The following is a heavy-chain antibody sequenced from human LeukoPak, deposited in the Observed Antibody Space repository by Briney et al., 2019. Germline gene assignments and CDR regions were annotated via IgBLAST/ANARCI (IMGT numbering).Heavy chain of an antibody. J-gene: IGHJ6*04. CDR2: INSDGSST. V-gene: IGHV3-74*01. D-gene: IGHD3-10*02. Sequence: GGSLRLSCVASGFTFSSYWMHWVRQAPGKGLVWVSHINSDGSSTSYADSVKGRFTISRDNAKNTLYLQMNSLRAEDTAVYYCAELGITMIGGVWGKGTTVTISS. CDR1: GFTFSSYW. CDR3: AELGITMIGGV.